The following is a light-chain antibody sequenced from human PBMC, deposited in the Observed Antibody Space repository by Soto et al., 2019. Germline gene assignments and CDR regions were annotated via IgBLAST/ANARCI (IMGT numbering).Light chain of an antibody. CDR1: QSVTTQ. J-gene: IGKJ1*01. CDR3: QQYGNSPQT. CDR2: GAS. V-gene: IGKV3-20*01. Sequence: IVLTQSPGTLSLSPGERATLSCRASQSVTTQLAWYQQKPGQAPRLIIHGASSRATGIPNRFSGSGSGTDFTLTISRLEPEDFAVYYCQQYGNSPQTFGQGTKVDIK.